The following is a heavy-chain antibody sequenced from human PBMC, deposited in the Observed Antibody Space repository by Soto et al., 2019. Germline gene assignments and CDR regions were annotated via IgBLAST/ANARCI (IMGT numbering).Heavy chain of an antibody. J-gene: IGHJ6*02. CDR1: GFTFSSYA. D-gene: IGHD3-10*01. CDR3: VKDLLLWFGELFQLSHYGMDV. Sequence: GESLKISCSASGFTFSSYAMHWVRQAPGKGLEYVSAISSNGGRTYYADSVKGSFTISRDNSKNTLYLQMSSLRAEDTAVYYCVKDLLLWFGELFQLSHYGMDVWGQGTTVTVSS. V-gene: IGHV3-64D*08. CDR2: ISSNGGRT.